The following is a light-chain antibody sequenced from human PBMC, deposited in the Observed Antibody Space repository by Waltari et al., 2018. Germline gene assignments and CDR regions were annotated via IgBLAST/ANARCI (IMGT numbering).Light chain of an antibody. J-gene: IGLJ2*01. CDR1: SSDAGAFNY. CDR3: CLYTGSSIVL. V-gene: IGLV2-14*03. Sequence: QSALTQPASMSGSPGPSITISCTETSSDAGAFNYVPWFQQHQGKVPQVIIYDVTKRPSGVSNRFSGSKSGNTASLTISGLQAEDEAEYFCCLYTGSSIVLFDGGTKLTVL. CDR2: DVT.